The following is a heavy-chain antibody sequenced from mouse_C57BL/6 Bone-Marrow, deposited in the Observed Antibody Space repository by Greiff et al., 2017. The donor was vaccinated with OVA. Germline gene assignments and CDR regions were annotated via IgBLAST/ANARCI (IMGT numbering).Heavy chain of an antibody. Sequence: EVQLQQSGPELVKPGASVKISCKASGYTFTDYYMNWVKQSHGKSLEWIGDINPNNGGTSYNQKFKGKATLTVDKSSSTAYMELRSLSSQSSALYSCASSWLSPYYFDSCRPVTTLPVSS. V-gene: IGHV1-26*01. D-gene: IGHD2-2*01. J-gene: IGHJ2*01. CDR2: INPNNGGT. CDR3: ASSWLSPYYFDS. CDR1: GYTFTDYY.